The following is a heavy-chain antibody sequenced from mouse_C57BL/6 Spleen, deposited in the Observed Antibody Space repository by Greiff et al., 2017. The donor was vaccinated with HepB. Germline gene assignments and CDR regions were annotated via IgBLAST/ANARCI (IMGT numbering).Heavy chain of an antibody. CDR2: INSDGGST. CDR3: ARQWERLRGGLDY. V-gene: IGHV5-2*01. Sequence: EVQRVESGGGLVQPGESLKLSCESNEYEFPSHDMSWVRKTPEKRLELVAAINSDGGSTYYPDTMERRFIISRDNTKKTLYLQMSSLRSEDTALYYGARQWERLRGGLDYWGQGTSVTVSS. D-gene: IGHD2-4*01. J-gene: IGHJ4*01. CDR1: EYEFPSHD.